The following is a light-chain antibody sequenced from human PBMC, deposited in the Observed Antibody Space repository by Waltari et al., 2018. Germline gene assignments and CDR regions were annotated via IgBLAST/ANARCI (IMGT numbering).Light chain of an antibody. CDR2: DAS. J-gene: IGKJ4*01. V-gene: IGKV3-11*01. CDR3: QQRSNWPLT. CDR1: QGVSNY. Sequence: EIVLTQSPATLSLSPGERATLSCRASQGVSNYLAWYQQKPGQAPRLLIYDASTMATGIPARFSGSGSGTDFTLTISSLEPEDFAVYYCQQRSNWPLTFGGGTKVEIK.